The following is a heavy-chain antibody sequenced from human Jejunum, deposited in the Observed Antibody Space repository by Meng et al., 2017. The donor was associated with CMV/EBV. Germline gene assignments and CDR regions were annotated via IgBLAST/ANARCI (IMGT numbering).Heavy chain of an antibody. CDR1: GGSISDYY. D-gene: IGHD1-26*01. Sequence: QVQLQESGPGLVKPSETLSLTCTVSGGSISDYYWSWIRQPPEKGLEWIGYIYYSGSTYYNPSLKSRVSISGDTSNKQFSLKLTSVTAADTAVYYCARSPYSGSALPFFDYWGQGSLVTVSS. J-gene: IGHJ4*02. CDR3: ARSPYSGSALPFFDY. V-gene: IGHV4-30-4*01. CDR2: IYYSGST.